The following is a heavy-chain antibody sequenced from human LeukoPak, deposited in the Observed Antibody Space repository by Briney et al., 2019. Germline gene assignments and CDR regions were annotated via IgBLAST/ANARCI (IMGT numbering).Heavy chain of an antibody. CDR3: AKERYYDFWSGYLYYFDY. D-gene: IGHD3-3*01. J-gene: IGHJ4*02. CDR1: GFTFSSYG. CDR2: ISYDGSSE. V-gene: IGHV3-30*18. Sequence: PGRSLRLSCAASGFTFSSYGMHWVRQAPGKGLEWVAVISYDGSSEYYADSVQGRFTVARDNSKNTMYLQMNSLRAEDTAVYYCAKERYYDFWSGYLYYFDYWGQGTLVTVSS.